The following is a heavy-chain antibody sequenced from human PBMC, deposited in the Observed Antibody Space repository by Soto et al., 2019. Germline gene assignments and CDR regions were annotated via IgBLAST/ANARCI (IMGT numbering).Heavy chain of an antibody. CDR1: GYSFTGYY. CDR2: INPNSGGT. CDR3: ARARYNCNYAFLDY. Sequence: ASVKVSCKASGYSFTGYYMHWVRQAPGQGLEWMGWINPNSGGTNYAQKFQGWVTMTRDTSISTAYMELSRLRSDDTAVYYCARARYNCNYAFLDYWGQGTLVTVCS. D-gene: IGHD1-7*01. J-gene: IGHJ4*02. V-gene: IGHV1-2*04.